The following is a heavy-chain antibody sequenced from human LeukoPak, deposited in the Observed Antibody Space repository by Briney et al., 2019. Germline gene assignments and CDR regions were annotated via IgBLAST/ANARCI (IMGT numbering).Heavy chain of an antibody. CDR3: GKSPDGPLEYFQH. V-gene: IGHV3-30*18. CDR1: GFPFSNYG. CDR2: ISYDGRYI. J-gene: IGHJ1*01. Sequence: GGSLRLSCGASGFPFSNYGMHWVRQAPGKGLEWVATISYDGRYIYYADSLKGRSTISRDNSKNTLYLQMNSPRPEDTAVYYCGKSPDGPLEYFQHWGQGTPVTVSS. D-gene: IGHD5-24*01.